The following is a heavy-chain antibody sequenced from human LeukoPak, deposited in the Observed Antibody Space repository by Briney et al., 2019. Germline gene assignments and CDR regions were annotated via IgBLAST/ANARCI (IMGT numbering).Heavy chain of an antibody. J-gene: IGHJ5*02. D-gene: IGHD3-10*01. CDR3: ARLGTMVRGGDWFDP. Sequence: PSETLSLTCTVSGGSISGYYWSWIRQPPGKGLEWIGYIYYSGSTNYNPSLKSRVTISVETSKNQFSLKLSSVTAADTAVYYCARLGTMVRGGDWFDPWGQGTLVTVSS. CDR2: IYYSGST. V-gene: IGHV4-59*01. CDR1: GGSISGYY.